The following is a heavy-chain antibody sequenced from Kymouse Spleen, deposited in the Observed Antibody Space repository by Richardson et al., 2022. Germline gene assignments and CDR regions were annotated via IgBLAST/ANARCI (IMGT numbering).Heavy chain of an antibody. CDR1: GGSFSGYY. V-gene: IGHV4-34*01. J-gene: IGHJ4*02. CDR2: INHSGST. CDR3: ARETYGDYGYFDY. Sequence: QVQLQQWGAGLLKPSETLSLTCAVYGGSFSGYYWSWIRQPPGKGLEWIGEINHSGSTNYNPSLKSRVTISVDTSKNQFSLKLSSVTAADTAVYYCARETYGDYGYFDYWGQGTLVTVSS. D-gene: IGHD4-17*01.